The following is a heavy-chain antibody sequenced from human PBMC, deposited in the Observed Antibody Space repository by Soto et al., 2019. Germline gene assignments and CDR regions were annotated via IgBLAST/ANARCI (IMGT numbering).Heavy chain of an antibody. V-gene: IGHV1-3*01. CDR1: GYTFTSYA. Sequence: KGGWASVKVSCKASGYTFTSYAMHWVRQAPGQRLEWMGWINAGNGNTKYSQKFQGRVTITRDTSASTAYMELSSLRSEDTAVYYCASGVPAAPRYNAFDIWGQGTMVTVSS. J-gene: IGHJ3*02. CDR2: INAGNGNT. CDR3: ASGVPAAPRYNAFDI. D-gene: IGHD2-2*01.